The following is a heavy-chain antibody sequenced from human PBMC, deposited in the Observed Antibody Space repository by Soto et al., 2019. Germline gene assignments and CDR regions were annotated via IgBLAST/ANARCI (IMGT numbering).Heavy chain of an antibody. D-gene: IGHD2-2*01. CDR1: GDSISSGNW. CDR3: ASLYGSRSTCHGGYNWCDP. J-gene: IGHJ5*02. V-gene: IGHV4-4*02. Sequence: QVRLQESGPGLVKPSGTLSLTCAVSGDSISSGNWWTWVRQPPGKGLEWIGEVYHSGITTYNPSLKSRVTMSVDNSKAQFSLSLTSVTAADTAIYYCASLYGSRSTCHGGYNWCDPWGQGTMVTVCS. CDR2: VYHSGIT.